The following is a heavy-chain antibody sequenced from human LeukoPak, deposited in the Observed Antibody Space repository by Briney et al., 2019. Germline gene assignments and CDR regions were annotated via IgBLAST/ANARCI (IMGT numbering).Heavy chain of an antibody. CDR3: AKDPYYYGSGSYPFDY. CDR2: ISGSGGST. J-gene: IGHJ4*02. D-gene: IGHD3-10*01. V-gene: IGHV3-23*01. CDR1: GFTFSSYA. Sequence: GGSLRLSCAASGFTFSSYAMSWVRQAPGKGLEWVSAISGSGGSTYYADSVKGRFTISRDNSKNTLHLQMNSLRAEDTAVYYCAKDPYYYGSGSYPFDYWGQGTLVTVSS.